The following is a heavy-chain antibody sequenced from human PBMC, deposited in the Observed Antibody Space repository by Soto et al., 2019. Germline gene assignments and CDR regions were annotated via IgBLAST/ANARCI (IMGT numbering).Heavy chain of an antibody. CDR1: GVTVSNNY. CDR3: ARNGWGMATVGM. V-gene: IGHV3-53*01. Sequence: GGSLRLSCAASGVTVSNNYMIWFRLPPGKGLEWVSLIYSGGTTYYADSVKGRFTISRDNSKNTLYLQVNSLRVEDTAVYYCARNGWGMATVGMWGPGTLVTVSS. D-gene: IGHD4-4*01. CDR2: IYSGGTT. J-gene: IGHJ4*02.